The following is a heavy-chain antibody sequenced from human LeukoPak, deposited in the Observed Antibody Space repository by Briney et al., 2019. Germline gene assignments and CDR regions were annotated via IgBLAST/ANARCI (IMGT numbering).Heavy chain of an antibody. V-gene: IGHV4-59*01. D-gene: IGHD5-18*01. Sequence: PSETLSLTCTVSGDSISSYYWSWIRQTPGKGLEWIGYIYYSGSTNYNPSLKSRVTISVDTSKNRFSLKLSSVTAADTAVYYCARAFGYSYGYSGFDYWGQGTLVTVSS. J-gene: IGHJ4*02. CDR3: ARAFGYSYGYSGFDY. CDR1: GDSISSYY. CDR2: IYYSGST.